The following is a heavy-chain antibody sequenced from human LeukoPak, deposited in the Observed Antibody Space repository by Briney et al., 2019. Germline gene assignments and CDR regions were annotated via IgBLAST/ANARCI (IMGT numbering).Heavy chain of an antibody. CDR3: AREVMDNLRFDY. J-gene: IGHJ4*02. CDR1: GYTFIDYY. V-gene: IGHV1-46*01. Sequence: ASVKVSCKASGYTFIDYYMHWVRQAPGQGLEWMGIINPRGGSTTYAQNFQGRVTMTRDTSTSTLYMELSSLRYEDTAVYYCAREVMDNLRFDYWGQGTLVTVSS. D-gene: IGHD1-14*01. CDR2: INPRGGST.